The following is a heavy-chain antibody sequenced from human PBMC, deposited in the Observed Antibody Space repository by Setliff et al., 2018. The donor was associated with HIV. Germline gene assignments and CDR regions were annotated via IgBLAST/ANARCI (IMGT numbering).Heavy chain of an antibody. D-gene: IGHD2-8*01. CDR3: ARDQRYCTNALCPEALEV. CDR1: GGSISSYY. CDR2: IYNSGST. Sequence: SETLSLTCTVSGGSISSYYWSWIRQPPGKGLEWIGYIYNSGSTNYNPSLKSRVTISVDTSKNQFALKLSSVIAADTALYYCARDQRYCTNALCPEALEVWGQGTMVTVSS. V-gene: IGHV4-4*08. J-gene: IGHJ6*02.